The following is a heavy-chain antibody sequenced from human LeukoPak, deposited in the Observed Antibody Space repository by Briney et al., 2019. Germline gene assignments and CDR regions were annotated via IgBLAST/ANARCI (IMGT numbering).Heavy chain of an antibody. CDR2: IYTSGST. CDR3: ARDPALLGPGY. CDR1: GGSISSGSYY. D-gene: IGHD2-15*01. Sequence: PSETLSLTCTVSGGSISSGSYYWSWIRQPAGKGLEWIGRIYTSGSTNYNPSLKSRVTISVDTSKNQFSLKLSSVTAADTAVYYCARDPALLGPGYWGQGTLVTVSS. J-gene: IGHJ4*02. V-gene: IGHV4-61*02.